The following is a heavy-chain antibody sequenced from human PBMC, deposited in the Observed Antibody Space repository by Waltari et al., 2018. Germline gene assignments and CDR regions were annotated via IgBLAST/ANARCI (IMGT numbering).Heavy chain of an antibody. CDR3: ARDTMATSTFDY. CDR2: IYSGGST. J-gene: IGHJ4*02. CDR1: GFTVSSNY. V-gene: IGHV3-66*02. D-gene: IGHD5-12*01. Sequence: EVQLVESGGGLVQPGGSLRLSCAASGFTVSSNYMSWVRQAPGKGLEWVSVIYSGGSTYYADSVKGRFTISRDNSKNTLYLQMNSLRAEDTAVYYCARDTMATSTFDYWGQGTLVTVSS.